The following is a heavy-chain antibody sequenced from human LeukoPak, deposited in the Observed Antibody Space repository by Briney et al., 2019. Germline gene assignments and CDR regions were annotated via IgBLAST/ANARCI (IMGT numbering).Heavy chain of an antibody. CDR2: IYSGGST. CDR1: GFTVSSNY. V-gene: IGHV3-66*01. Sequence: GGSLRLSCAASGFTVSSNYMSWVRQAPGKGLEWVSVIYSGGSTYYADSVKGRFTISRDNSKNTLYLQMNSLRAEDTAVYYCATAHYYDSSGYQYFDYWGQETLVTVSS. D-gene: IGHD3-22*01. CDR3: ATAHYYDSSGYQYFDY. J-gene: IGHJ4*02.